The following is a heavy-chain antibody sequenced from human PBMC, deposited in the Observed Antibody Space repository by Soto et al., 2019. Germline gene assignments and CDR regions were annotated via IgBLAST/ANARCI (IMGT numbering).Heavy chain of an antibody. CDR2: ISSSSSTI. D-gene: IGHD6-19*01. CDR1: GFTFSSYS. V-gene: IGHV3-48*02. Sequence: PGGSLRLSCAASGFTFSSYSMNWVRQAPGKGLEWVSYISSSSSTIYYADSVKGRFTISRDNAKNSLYLQMNSLRDEDTAVYYCARVGDSSGWYFSAFDIWGQGTMVTVSS. CDR3: ARVGDSSGWYFSAFDI. J-gene: IGHJ3*02.